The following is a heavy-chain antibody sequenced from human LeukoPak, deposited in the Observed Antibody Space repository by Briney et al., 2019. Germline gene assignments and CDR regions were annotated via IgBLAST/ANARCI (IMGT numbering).Heavy chain of an antibody. Sequence: GGSLRLSCADSGFTFSSYEMNWVRQAPGKGLEWVSYISSSGSTIYYADSVKGRFTISRDNAKNSLFQQMNSLRAEDTAVYYCARQHCSGGSCYFDYWGQGTLVTVSS. V-gene: IGHV3-48*03. J-gene: IGHJ4*02. CDR3: ARQHCSGGSCYFDY. D-gene: IGHD2-15*01. CDR1: GFTFSSYE. CDR2: ISSSGSTI.